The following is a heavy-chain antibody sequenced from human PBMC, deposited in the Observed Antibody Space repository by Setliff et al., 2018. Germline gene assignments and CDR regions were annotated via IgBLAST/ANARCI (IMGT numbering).Heavy chain of an antibody. Sequence: ASVKVSCKASGFVFTNYAITWVRQAPGQGLEWMGWISPIYGYTSYAQKFQDRVTITADTSTGTAYLELWSLTSDDTAVYYCVRSSAPQVVLAADFDFWGQGTPVTVSS. V-gene: IGHV1-18*01. J-gene: IGHJ4*02. CDR1: GFVFTNYA. D-gene: IGHD6-19*01. CDR3: VRSSAPQVVLAADFDF. CDR2: ISPIYGYT.